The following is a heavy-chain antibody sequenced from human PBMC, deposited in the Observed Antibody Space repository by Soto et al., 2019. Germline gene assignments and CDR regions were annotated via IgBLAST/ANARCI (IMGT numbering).Heavy chain of an antibody. CDR1: GFTFSSYG. V-gene: IGHV3-33*01. CDR3: ARDRGAYSSSLRN. CDR2: IWYDGSNK. D-gene: IGHD6-6*01. J-gene: IGHJ4*02. Sequence: QVQLVESGGGVVQPGRSLRLSCAASGFTFSSYGMHWVRQAPGKGLEWVAVIWYDGSNKYYADSVKGRFIISRDNSKNTLYLQMNSLRAEDTAVYYCARDRGAYSSSLRNWGQGTLVTVSS.